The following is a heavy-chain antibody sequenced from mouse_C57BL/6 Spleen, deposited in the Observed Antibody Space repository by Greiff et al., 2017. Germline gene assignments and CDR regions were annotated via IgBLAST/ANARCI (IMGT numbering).Heavy chain of an antibody. CDR3: ARHWGPCYSNYGGGAMDY. V-gene: IGHV2-6-1*01. J-gene: IGHJ4*01. D-gene: IGHD2-5*01. CDR2: IWSDGST. Sequence: QVQLKESGPGLVAPSQSLSITCTVSGFSLTSYGVHWVRQPPGKGLEWLVVIWSDGSTTYNSALKSRLSISKDNSKSQVFLKMNSLQTDDTAMYYCARHWGPCYSNYGGGAMDYWGQGTSVTVSS. CDR1: GFSLTSYG.